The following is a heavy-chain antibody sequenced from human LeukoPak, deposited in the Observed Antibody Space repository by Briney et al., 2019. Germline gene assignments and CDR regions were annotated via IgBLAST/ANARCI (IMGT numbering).Heavy chain of an antibody. D-gene: IGHD1-26*01. CDR2: IYTSGST. J-gene: IGHJ6*03. V-gene: IGHV4-4*07. CDR1: GGSISSYY. CDR3: ARDRRANSGSYIYYYMDV. Sequence: PSETLSLTCTVSGGSISSYYWSWIRQPAGKGLEWIGRIYTSGSTNYNPSLKSRVTMSVDTSKNQFSLKLSSVTAADTAVYYCARDRRANSGSYIYYYMDVWGKGTTATVSS.